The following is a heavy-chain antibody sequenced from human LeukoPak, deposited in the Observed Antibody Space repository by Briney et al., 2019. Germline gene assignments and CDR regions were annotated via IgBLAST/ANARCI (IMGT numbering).Heavy chain of an antibody. CDR1: GYTFTSHH. CDR3: ARGRPTSVGGIY. J-gene: IGHJ4*02. D-gene: IGHD1-26*01. CDR2: MNPDTGNT. V-gene: IGHV1-8*01. Sequence: GASVKVSCKASGYTFTSHHINWVRQAAGQGLEWMGWMNPDTGNTAYAQKFQARVTMTWDTSISTAYMELGSLRSEDTAVYYCARGRPTSVGGIYWGQGTLVTVSS.